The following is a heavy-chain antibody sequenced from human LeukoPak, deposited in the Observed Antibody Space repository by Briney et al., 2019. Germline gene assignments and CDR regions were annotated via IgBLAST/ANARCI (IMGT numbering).Heavy chain of an antibody. J-gene: IGHJ4*02. CDR2: INPNSGGT. CDR1: GYPFIDYY. Sequence: ASVKVSCKASGYPFIDYYLHWVRQAPGQGLEWMGWINPNSGGTNYAQKFQGRVTMTRDTSISTAYMELSRLRSDDTAVYYCARWDDYGDYPDYWGQGTLVTVSS. D-gene: IGHD4-17*01. V-gene: IGHV1-2*02. CDR3: ARWDDYGDYPDY.